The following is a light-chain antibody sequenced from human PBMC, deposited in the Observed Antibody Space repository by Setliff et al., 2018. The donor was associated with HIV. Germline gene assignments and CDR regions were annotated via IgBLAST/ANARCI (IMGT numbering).Light chain of an antibody. V-gene: IGLV2-14*01. J-gene: IGLJ1*01. CDR3: GSCTTTSPCA. CDR1: GRDLGGFNF. CDR2: EVS. Sequence: QSALTQPASVSGSPGQSVSISCTGRGRDLGGFNFVSWYRQYPGKAPQLIIYEVSGRPSGISSRFSGSKSGNTASLTISVLQAEDEADYYCGSCTTTSPCAFGTGTKVTVL.